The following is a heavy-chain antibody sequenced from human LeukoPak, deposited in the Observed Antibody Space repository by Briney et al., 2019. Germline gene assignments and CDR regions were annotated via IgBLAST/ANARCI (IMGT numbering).Heavy chain of an antibody. CDR3: ASVDTAYYYFDY. J-gene: IGHJ4*02. V-gene: IGHV4-30-4*01. Sequence: SGTLSFTGTGSGGSISSGDYYWRWIRQPPGKGLEWIGYIYYSGSTYYNPSLKSRVTISVDTSKNQFSLKLSSVTAADTAVYYCASVDTAYYYFDYWGQGTLVTVSS. CDR2: IYYSGST. D-gene: IGHD5-18*01. CDR1: GGSISSGDYY.